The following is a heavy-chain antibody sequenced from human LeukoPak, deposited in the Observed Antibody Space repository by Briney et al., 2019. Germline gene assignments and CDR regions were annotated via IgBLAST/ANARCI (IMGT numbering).Heavy chain of an antibody. D-gene: IGHD6-19*01. V-gene: IGHV3-23*01. CDR1: GFTFSSSG. CDR2: ISSSGDSK. CDR3: ARARARKGIAVAGIDY. J-gene: IGHJ4*02. Sequence: GGSLRLSCAASGFTFSSSGMSWVRQAPGKGLEWVSGISSSGDSKYYAQSVKGRFTISRDNSKNTLYLQMNSLRAEDTAVYYCARARARKGIAVAGIDYWGQGTLVTVSS.